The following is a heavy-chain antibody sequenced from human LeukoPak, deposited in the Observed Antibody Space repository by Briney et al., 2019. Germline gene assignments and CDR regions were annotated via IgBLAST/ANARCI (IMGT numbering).Heavy chain of an antibody. J-gene: IGHJ4*02. V-gene: IGHV3-48*01. D-gene: IGHD3-22*01. CDR2: ISSSSSTI. CDR1: GFTFSSYS. CDR3: VKHPYYDSSGYFDY. Sequence: PGGSLRLSCAASGFTFSSYSMNWVRQAPGKGLEWVSYISSSSSTIYYADSVKGRFTIYRDNSKNTLYLQMNSLRAEDTAVYYCVKHPYYDSSGYFDYWGQETLVTVSS.